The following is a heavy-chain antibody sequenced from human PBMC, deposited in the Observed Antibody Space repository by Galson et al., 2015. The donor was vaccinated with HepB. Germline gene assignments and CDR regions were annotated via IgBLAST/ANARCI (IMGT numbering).Heavy chain of an antibody. CDR3: AKEYNIRVRGVIKNPQY. V-gene: IGHV3-30*02. CDR2: IQYDGNKK. D-gene: IGHD3-10*01. Sequence: SLRLSCAASGFTFSSYGMHWVRQAPGKGLEWVALIQYDGNKKYYADSVKGRFTISRDNSENTLHLQMNSLRAEDTAVYYCAKEYNIRVRGVIKNPQYWGQGTLVTVSS. J-gene: IGHJ4*02. CDR1: GFTFSSYG.